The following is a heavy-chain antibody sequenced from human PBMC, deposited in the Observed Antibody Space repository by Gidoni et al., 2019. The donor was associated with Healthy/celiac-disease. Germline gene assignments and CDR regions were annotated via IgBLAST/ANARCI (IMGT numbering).Heavy chain of an antibody. D-gene: IGHD3-22*01. CDR2: IVVGSGNT. V-gene: IGHV1-58*01. CDR1: GFTFTSSA. J-gene: IGHJ4*02. CDR3: AAAHGYYDSSEDY. Sequence: QMQLVQSGSEVKKPGTSVKVSCQASGFTFTSSAVQWVRQARGQRLEWIGWIVVGSGNTNYAQKFQERVTMTRDMSTSTAYMELSSLRSEDTAVYYCAAAHGYYDSSEDYWGQGTLVTVSS.